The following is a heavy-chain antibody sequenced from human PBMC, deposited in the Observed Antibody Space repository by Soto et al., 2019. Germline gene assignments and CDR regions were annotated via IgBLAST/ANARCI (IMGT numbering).Heavy chain of an antibody. Sequence: QVQLVESGGGVVQPGRSLRLSCAASGFNFSSYGMHWVRQAPGKGLEWVAVISYDGSNKYYADSVKGRFTISRDNSKNTLYLQMNSLRAEDTAVYYCAKGAYYYESSGYREHYFDYWGQGTLVTVSS. CDR2: ISYDGSNK. CDR1: GFNFSSYG. V-gene: IGHV3-30*18. CDR3: AKGAYYYESSGYREHYFDY. D-gene: IGHD3-22*01. J-gene: IGHJ4*02.